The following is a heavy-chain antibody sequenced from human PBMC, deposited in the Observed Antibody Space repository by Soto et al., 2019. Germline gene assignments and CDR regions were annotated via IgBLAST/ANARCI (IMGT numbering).Heavy chain of an antibody. CDR3: ARDRSTMIVGGWFDP. J-gene: IGHJ5*02. V-gene: IGHV3-11*01. D-gene: IGHD3-22*01. CDR2: ISSSGSTI. CDR1: EFTFSDYY. Sequence: QLQLVESGGGLVKPGGSLRLSCAASEFTFSDYYMSWIRQAPGKGLEWVSYISSSGSTIYYADSVKGRFTISRDNAKNALYLQMNSLRAEDTAVYYCARDRSTMIVGGWFDPWGQVTLVTVSS.